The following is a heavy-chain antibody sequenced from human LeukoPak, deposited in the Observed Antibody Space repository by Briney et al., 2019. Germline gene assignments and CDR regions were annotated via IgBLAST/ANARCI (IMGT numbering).Heavy chain of an antibody. V-gene: IGHV4-34*01. J-gene: IGHJ3*02. D-gene: IGHD2-2*02. CDR3: ARVEDIVVVPAAIYRSAFDI. CDR2: INHSGST. Sequence: PSETLSLTCAVYGGSFSGYYWSWIRQPPGKGLEWIGEINHSGSTNYNPSLKSRVTISVDTSKNQFSLKLSSATAADTAVYYCARVEDIVVVPAAIYRSAFDIWGQGTMVTVSS. CDR1: GGSFSGYY.